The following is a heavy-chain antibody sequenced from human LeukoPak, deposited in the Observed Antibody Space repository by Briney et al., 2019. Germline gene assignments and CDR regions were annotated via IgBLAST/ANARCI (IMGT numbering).Heavy chain of an antibody. Sequence: EASVKVSCKASGYTFTSYYMHWVRQAPGQGLEWMGIINPSGGSTSYAQKFQGRVTMTRDTSTSTVYMELSSLRSENTAVYYCARAEAGGYDLDYWGQGTLVTVSS. D-gene: IGHD5-12*01. J-gene: IGHJ4*02. CDR3: ARAEAGGYDLDY. V-gene: IGHV1-46*01. CDR1: GYTFTSYY. CDR2: INPSGGST.